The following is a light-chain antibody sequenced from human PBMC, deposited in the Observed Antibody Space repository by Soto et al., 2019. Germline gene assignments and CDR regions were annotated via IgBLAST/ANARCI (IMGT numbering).Light chain of an antibody. CDR1: QDLLYNFNNKNY. J-gene: IGKJ1*01. CDR2: WAS. Sequence: DIVMTQSPDSLTVSLGERATINCRSSQDLLYNFNNKNYLAWYQQRPGQPPKLLIHWASIRESGVPDRFSGSGSGTDFTLTISSLPAEDVAVYYSQQYFETPWTFGQRTKVEIK. CDR3: QQYFETPWT. V-gene: IGKV4-1*01.